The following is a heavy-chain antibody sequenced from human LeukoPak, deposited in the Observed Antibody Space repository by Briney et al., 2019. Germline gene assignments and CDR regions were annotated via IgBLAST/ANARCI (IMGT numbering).Heavy chain of an antibody. CDR3: AKDTFYSNYFQPFDY. D-gene: IGHD4-11*01. Sequence: SGGSLRLSCAASGFTFDDYGMSWVRQAPGKGLEWVSGINWNGGVISYADPVKGRFTISRDNAKNTLYLQMNSLRAEDTAVYYCAKDTFYSNYFQPFDYWGQGTLVTVSS. CDR2: INWNGGVI. V-gene: IGHV3-20*04. J-gene: IGHJ4*02. CDR1: GFTFDDYG.